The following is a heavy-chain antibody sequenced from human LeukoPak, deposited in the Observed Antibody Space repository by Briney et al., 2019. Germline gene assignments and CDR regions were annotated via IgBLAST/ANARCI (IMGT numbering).Heavy chain of an antibody. D-gene: IGHD3-10*01. J-gene: IGHJ4*02. V-gene: IGHV3-53*01. CDR3: ARGGFGGFDY. CDR1: GFTVSSNY. Sequence: PGGSLRLSCAASGFTVSSNYISWDRQAAGKGLEWVSVIYSGGSTYYADSVKGRFTISRDVSKNTVHLQMNSRRAEDTAVYYCARGGFGGFDYWGQGTLVTVSS. CDR2: IYSGGST.